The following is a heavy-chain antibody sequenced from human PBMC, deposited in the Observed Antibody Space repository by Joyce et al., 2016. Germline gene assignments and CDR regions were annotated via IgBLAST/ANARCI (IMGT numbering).Heavy chain of an antibody. CDR1: GDIFNAYG. J-gene: IGHJ4*02. Sequence: QVQLEQSGAEVKKPGSSVKVSCKTSGDIFNAYGINWVRQAPGLGLEWLGGIVPMYATTDYAQKVRGRLTISAHEPTSTVYMELSSLRSDDTGTYYCARGRGDDFWSGYYGSIDYWGQGTLVSVSS. CDR3: ARGRGDDFWSGYYGSIDY. CDR2: IVPMYATT. D-gene: IGHD3-3*01. V-gene: IGHV1-69*01.